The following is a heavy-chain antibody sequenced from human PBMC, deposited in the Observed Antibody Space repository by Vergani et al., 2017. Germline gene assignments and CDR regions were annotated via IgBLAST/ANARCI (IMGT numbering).Heavy chain of an antibody. CDR3: AREGVGYCSGGSCNWFAP. D-gene: IGHD2-15*01. Sequence: QVQLVQSGAEVKKPGSSVKVSCKASGGTFSSYAISWVRQAPGQGLEWMGGIIPIFGTANYAQKFQGRVTITADESTSTAYMELSSLRSEDTAVYYCAREGVGYCSGGSCNWFAPWGQGTLVTVSS. J-gene: IGHJ5*02. V-gene: IGHV1-69*12. CDR2: IIPIFGTA. CDR1: GGTFSSYA.